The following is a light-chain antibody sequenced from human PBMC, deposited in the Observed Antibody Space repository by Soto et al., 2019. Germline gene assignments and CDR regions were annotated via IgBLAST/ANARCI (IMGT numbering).Light chain of an antibody. CDR1: SSDVGGYKY. J-gene: IGLJ2*01. CDR2: EVS. V-gene: IGLV2-14*01. CDR3: CSYTRSSTMF. Sequence: QSALTQPASVSGSPGQSITISCTGTSSDVGGYKYVSWYQQHPGKAPKLMIYEVSNRPSGVSNRFSGSKSGNTASLTISGLQADDEADYYCCSYTRSSTMFFGGGTKVTVL.